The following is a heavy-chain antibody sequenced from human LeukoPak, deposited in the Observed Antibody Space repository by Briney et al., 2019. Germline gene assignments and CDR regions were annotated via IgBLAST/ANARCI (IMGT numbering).Heavy chain of an antibody. CDR2: IYHSGDT. J-gene: IGHJ6*02. D-gene: IGHD2-2*01. V-gene: IGHV4-30-2*03. CDR1: GGSISSGGYS. CDR3: AKNFGRPVHSTLYGMDV. Sequence: SETLSLTCAVSGGSISSGGYSWSWIRQPPGKGLEWIGYIYHSGDTHYNPSLKSRVTISVDTSKNQFSLKLNSVTAADTAVYYCAKNFGRPVHSTLYGMDVWGQGTTVTVSS.